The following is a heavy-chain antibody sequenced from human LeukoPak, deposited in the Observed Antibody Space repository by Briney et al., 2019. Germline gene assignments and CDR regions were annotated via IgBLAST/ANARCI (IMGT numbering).Heavy chain of an antibody. Sequence: ASVKVSCKAFGHTFISYGVTWVRQAPGQGLEWMGWISGYNGYTNYAQNFQDRVTMTTDTSTNTAYMELRSLRSDDTAVYYCARLGYCTNGVCYRKHNRLDPWGQGTLVTVSP. D-gene: IGHD2-8*01. V-gene: IGHV1-18*01. CDR2: ISGYNGYT. CDR1: GHTFISYG. J-gene: IGHJ5*02. CDR3: ARLGYCTNGVCYRKHNRLDP.